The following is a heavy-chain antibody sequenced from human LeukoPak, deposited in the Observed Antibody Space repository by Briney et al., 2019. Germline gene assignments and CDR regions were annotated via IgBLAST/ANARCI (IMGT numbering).Heavy chain of an antibody. Sequence: GGSLRLSCAASGFTVSSNYMNWVRQAPGEGLEWVSAIYSGGNTYYADSVKGRFTISRDNSKNTLYLQMNSLRAEDTAVYYCARDYSYGYGYFDYWGQGTLVTVSS. CDR1: GFTVSSNY. D-gene: IGHD5-18*01. CDR2: IYSGGNT. V-gene: IGHV3-53*01. J-gene: IGHJ4*02. CDR3: ARDYSYGYGYFDY.